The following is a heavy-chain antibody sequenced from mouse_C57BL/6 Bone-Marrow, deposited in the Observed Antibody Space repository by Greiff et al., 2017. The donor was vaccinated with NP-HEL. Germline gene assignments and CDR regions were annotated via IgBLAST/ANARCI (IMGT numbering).Heavy chain of an antibody. CDR1: GFSLTSYG. CDR3: ARKGDGSSYWYFDV. D-gene: IGHD1-1*01. J-gene: IGHJ1*03. V-gene: IGHV2-2*01. Sequence: VQGVESGPGLVQPSQSLSITCTVSGFSLTSYGVHWVRQSPGKGLEWLGVIWSGGSTDYNAAFISRLSISKDNSKSQVFFKMNSLQADDTAIYYCARKGDGSSYWYFDVWGTGTTVTVSS. CDR2: IWSGGST.